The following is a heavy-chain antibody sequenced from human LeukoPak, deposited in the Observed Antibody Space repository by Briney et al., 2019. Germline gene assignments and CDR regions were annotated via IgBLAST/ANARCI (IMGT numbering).Heavy chain of an antibody. J-gene: IGHJ6*03. D-gene: IGHD1-20*01. CDR3: TKVSNWNQYYYIDV. CDR2: IFRSGST. Sequence: SETLSLTCTVSGYSISSGYYWGWIRQPPGKGLEWIGSIFRSGSTDYNPSLKSRVTISVDKSKNQFSLKVDSVTAADTAMYYCTKVSNWNQYYYIDVWGTGITVTVSS. CDR1: GYSISSGYY. V-gene: IGHV4-38-2*02.